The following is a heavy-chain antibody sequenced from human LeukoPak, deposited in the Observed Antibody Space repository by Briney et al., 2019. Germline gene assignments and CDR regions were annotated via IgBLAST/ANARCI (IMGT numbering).Heavy chain of an antibody. CDR2: ISNSAET. V-gene: IGHV3-53*01. Sequence: GGSLRLSCTVSGFTVSSNSMSWVRQAPGKGLEWVSFISNSAETHYSDSVKGRFSISRDSSKNTLYLQMNSLRADDTAVYYCAKIMALYCSGGSCNEIDYWGQGTLVTVSS. J-gene: IGHJ4*02. D-gene: IGHD2-15*01. CDR1: GFTVSSNS. CDR3: AKIMALYCSGGSCNEIDY.